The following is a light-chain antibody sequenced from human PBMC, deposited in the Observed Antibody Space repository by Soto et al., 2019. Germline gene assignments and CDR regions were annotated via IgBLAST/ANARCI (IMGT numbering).Light chain of an antibody. J-gene: IGLJ2*01. CDR1: SSDVGDFNY. Sequence: QSVLTQPASVSGSPGRSVTISCTGTSSDVGDFNYVSWYQHLPGRAPKLIIYDVTNRPSGISYRFSASKSGRTASLTISGPQAEDEAEYYCSSYSSSTTHVVFGGGTQLTV. V-gene: IGLV2-14*03. CDR2: DVT. CDR3: SSYSSSTTHVV.